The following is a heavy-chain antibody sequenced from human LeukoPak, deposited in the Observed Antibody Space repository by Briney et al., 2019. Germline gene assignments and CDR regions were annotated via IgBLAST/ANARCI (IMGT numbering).Heavy chain of an antibody. D-gene: IGHD5-24*01. CDR2: ISYDGSNK. Sequence: GGSLRLSCAASGFTFSSYAMHWVRQAPGKGLEWVAVISYDGSNKYYADSVRGRCTISRDNVKNSVFLQMHSLRAEDTALYYCVRELDGRAFDIWGHGTMVIVSS. CDR3: VRELDGRAFDI. V-gene: IGHV3-30-3*01. CDR1: GFTFSSYA. J-gene: IGHJ3*02.